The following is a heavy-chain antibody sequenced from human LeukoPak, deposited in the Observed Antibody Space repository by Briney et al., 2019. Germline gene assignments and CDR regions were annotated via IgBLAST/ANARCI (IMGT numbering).Heavy chain of an antibody. V-gene: IGHV4-59*08. CDR2: VYSSGTT. CDR1: GDSINGYY. D-gene: IGHD6-13*01. CDR3: ARHGGGSSSIFYSDY. J-gene: IGHJ4*02. Sequence: PSETLSLTCNVSGDSINGYYWSWIRQPPGGGLEWIGYVYSSGTTDYNPSLSSRVTISVDTSKNQLSLKLNSVTAADTAVYYCARHGGGSSSIFYSDYWGQGALVTVSS.